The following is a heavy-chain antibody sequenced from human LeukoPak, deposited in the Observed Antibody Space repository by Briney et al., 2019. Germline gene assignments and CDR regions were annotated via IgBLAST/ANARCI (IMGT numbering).Heavy chain of an antibody. V-gene: IGHV4-34*01. CDR2: INHSGST. CDR1: GGSFSGYY. J-gene: IGHJ4*02. Sequence: PSETLSLTCAVYGGSFSGYYWSWIRQPPGKGLEWIGEINHSGSTNYNPSLKSRVTIPVDTSKNQFSLKLSSVTAADTAVYYCAREIYRGYPYNDYWGQGTLVTVSS. D-gene: IGHD5-12*01. CDR3: AREIYRGYPYNDY.